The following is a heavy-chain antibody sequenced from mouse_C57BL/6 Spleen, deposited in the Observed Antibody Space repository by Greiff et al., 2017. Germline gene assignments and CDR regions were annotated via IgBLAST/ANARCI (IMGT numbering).Heavy chain of an antibody. J-gene: IGHJ3*01. CDR2: IYPGSGST. CDR1: GYTFTSYW. V-gene: IGHV1-55*01. CDR3: ARDGNYFAWFAY. D-gene: IGHD2-1*01. Sequence: QVQLQQSGAELVKPGASVKMSCKASGYTFTSYWITWVKQRPGQGLEWIGDIYPGSGSTNYNEKFKSKATLTVDTSSSTAYMQLSSLTSEDSAVYYCARDGNYFAWFAYWGQGTLVTVSA.